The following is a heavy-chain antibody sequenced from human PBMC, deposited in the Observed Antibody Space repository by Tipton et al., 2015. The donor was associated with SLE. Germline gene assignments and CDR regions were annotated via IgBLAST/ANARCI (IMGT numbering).Heavy chain of an antibody. CDR3: ARLPDYFDH. CDR2: VSYSGST. V-gene: IGHV4-59*01. CDR1: GGSISSYY. Sequence: TLSLTCTVSGGSISSYYWSWIRQPPGKGLEWIGYVSYSGSTNYNPPLQSRVTISVDTSKNQFSLKLRSVTAADTAVYYCARLPDYFDHWGQGALVTVSS. J-gene: IGHJ4*02.